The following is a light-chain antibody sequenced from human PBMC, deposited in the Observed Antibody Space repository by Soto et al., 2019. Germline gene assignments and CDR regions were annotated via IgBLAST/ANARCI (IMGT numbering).Light chain of an antibody. J-gene: IGLJ1*01. Sequence: SYELTQPPPVSVSPGQTASITCSGDKLGDKYACWYQQKPGQSPVLVIYQDSKRPSGIPERFSGSNSGNTATLTISGTQAMDEADYYCQAWDSSTYVFGTGTKLTVL. CDR1: KLGDKY. CDR3: QAWDSSTYV. CDR2: QDS. V-gene: IGLV3-1*01.